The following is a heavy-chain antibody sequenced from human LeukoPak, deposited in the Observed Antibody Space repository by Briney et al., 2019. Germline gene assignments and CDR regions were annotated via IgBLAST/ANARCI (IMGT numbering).Heavy chain of an antibody. Sequence: SETLSLTCVVSGGSFSGYYWSWIRQPPGKGLGWIGEINHGGRTNYSPSLKSRVTISVDTSKNQFSLNLSSVTAADTAVYYCARGLELGYCSGASCYIWFDPWGQGTLVTVSS. J-gene: IGHJ5*02. CDR3: ARGLELGYCSGASCYIWFDP. V-gene: IGHV4-34*01. CDR1: GGSFSGYY. D-gene: IGHD2-2*02. CDR2: INHGGRT.